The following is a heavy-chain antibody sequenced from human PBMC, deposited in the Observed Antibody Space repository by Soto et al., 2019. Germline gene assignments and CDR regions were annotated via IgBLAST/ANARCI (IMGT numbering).Heavy chain of an antibody. J-gene: IGHJ6*02. V-gene: IGHV4-34*01. Sequence: LSLTCAVYGGSFSGYYWSWIRQPPGKGLEWIGEINHSGSTNYNPSLKSRVTISVDTSKNQFSLKLSSVTAADTAVYYCARDASGCTNGVCYKYYGMDVWGQGTTVTVSS. CDR3: ARDASGCTNGVCYKYYGMDV. CDR2: INHSGST. D-gene: IGHD2-8*01. CDR1: GGSFSGYY.